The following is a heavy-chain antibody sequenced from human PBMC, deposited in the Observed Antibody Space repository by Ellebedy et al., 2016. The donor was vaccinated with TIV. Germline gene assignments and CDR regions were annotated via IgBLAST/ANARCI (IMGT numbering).Heavy chain of an antibody. CDR2: INHSGST. V-gene: IGHV4-34*01. D-gene: IGHD5-12*01. CDR1: GGSFSGYY. Sequence: MPSETLSLTCAVYGGSFSGYYWSWIRQPPGKGLEWIGEINHSGSTNYNPSLKSRVTISVDTSKNQFSLKLSSVTAADTAVYYCAKVLKSGYSGYDPRGGLDYWGQGTLVTVSS. CDR3: AKVLKSGYSGYDPRGGLDY. J-gene: IGHJ4*02.